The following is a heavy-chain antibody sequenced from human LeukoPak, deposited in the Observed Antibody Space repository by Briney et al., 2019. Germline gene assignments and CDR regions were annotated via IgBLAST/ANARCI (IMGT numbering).Heavy chain of an antibody. CDR1: GYTFTGYY. D-gene: IGHD3-10*01. V-gene: IGHV1-18*04. CDR2: ISAYNGNT. J-gene: IGHJ2*01. CDR3: ARITMVRGVIFDWYLDL. Sequence: GASVKVSCKASGYTFTGYYMHWVRQAPGQGLEWMGWISAYNGNTNYAQKLQGRVTMTTDTSTSTAYMELRSLRSDDTAVYYCARITMVRGVIFDWYLDLWGRGTLVTVSS.